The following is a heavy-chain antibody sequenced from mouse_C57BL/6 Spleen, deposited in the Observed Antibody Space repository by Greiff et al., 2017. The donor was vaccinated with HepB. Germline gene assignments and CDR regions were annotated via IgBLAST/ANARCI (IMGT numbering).Heavy chain of an antibody. CDR1: GFTFSSYA. V-gene: IGHV5-9-1*02. Sequence: EVQLVESGEGLVKPGGSLKLSCAASGFTFSSYAMSWVRQTPEKRLEWVAYISSGGDYSYYADTVKGRFTISRDNARNTRYLQMSRRKSEDTAMYYCTREGNYSYYFDYWGQGTTLTVSS. CDR3: TREGNYSYYFDY. CDR2: ISSGGDYS. D-gene: IGHD2-1*01. J-gene: IGHJ2*01.